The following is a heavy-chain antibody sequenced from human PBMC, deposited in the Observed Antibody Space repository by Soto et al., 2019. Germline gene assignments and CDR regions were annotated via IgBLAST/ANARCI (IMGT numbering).Heavy chain of an antibody. CDR2: ISGSGGST. CDR3: APQPPCSSTSCYDY. Sequence: GGSLRLSCAASGFTFSSYAMSWVRQAPGKGLEWVSAISGSGGSTYYADSVKGRFTISRDNSKNTLYLQMNSLRAEDTAVYYCAPQPPCSSTSCYDYWGQGTLVTVSS. D-gene: IGHD2-2*01. V-gene: IGHV3-23*01. CDR1: GFTFSSYA. J-gene: IGHJ4*02.